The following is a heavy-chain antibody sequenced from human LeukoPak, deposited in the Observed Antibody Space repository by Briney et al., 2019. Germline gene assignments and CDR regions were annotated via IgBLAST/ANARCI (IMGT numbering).Heavy chain of an antibody. CDR1: GFTFDDYG. Sequence: RSGGSLRLSCAASGFTFDDYGMSWVRQAPGKGLEWVSGINWNGGSTGYADSVKGRFTISRDNAKNSLYLQMNSLRAEDTALYYCARDENGARGSYSSSWYRSNHFDYWGQGTLVTVSS. J-gene: IGHJ4*02. D-gene: IGHD6-13*01. CDR2: INWNGGST. V-gene: IGHV3-20*04. CDR3: ARDENGARGSYSSSWYRSNHFDY.